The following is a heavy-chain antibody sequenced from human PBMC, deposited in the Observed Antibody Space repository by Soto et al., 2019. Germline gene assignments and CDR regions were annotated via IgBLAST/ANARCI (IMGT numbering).Heavy chain of an antibody. Sequence: VSLRLSCAASGFTVSSNYMSWVRQAPWKGLEWVSVIYSGGSTYYADSVKGRFTISRDNSKNTLYLQMNSLRAEDTAVYYCARGGIGVVTANYYGMDVWGQGTTVTVSS. J-gene: IGHJ6*02. D-gene: IGHD2-21*02. CDR3: ARGGIGVVTANYYGMDV. CDR2: IYSGGST. V-gene: IGHV3-53*01. CDR1: GFTVSSNY.